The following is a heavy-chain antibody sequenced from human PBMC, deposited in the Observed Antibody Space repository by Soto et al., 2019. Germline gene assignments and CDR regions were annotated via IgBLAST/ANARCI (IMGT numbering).Heavy chain of an antibody. CDR3: ARDRGYGGNYVFDF. CDR2: IWYHGNTY. D-gene: IGHD4-4*01. V-gene: IGHV3-33*01. J-gene: IGHJ4*02. CDR1: GFTFSTDG. Sequence: LRISCTTSGFTFSTDGMHLVRQAPGKGREWVATIWYHGNTYSYKDSIKGRLAVSRDNSKNTVILQMNTLRAEDTATYYCARDRGYGGNYVFDFWGLGTLVTVSS.